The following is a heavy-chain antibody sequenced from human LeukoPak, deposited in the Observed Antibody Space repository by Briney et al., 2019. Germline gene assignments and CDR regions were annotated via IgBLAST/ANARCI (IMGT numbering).Heavy chain of an antibody. D-gene: IGHD3-22*01. CDR3: AKGNDYYDSSARWFDP. CDR1: GFTFSTYS. CDR2: ISDSGAM. J-gene: IGHJ5*02. Sequence: PGGSLRLSCAASGFTFSTYSMKWVRQAPGKGLEWVSYISDSGAMYYADSVRGRFTISRENAQNSLFLQMNSLRAEDTAVYYCAKGNDYYDSSARWFDPWGQGTLVTVSS. V-gene: IGHV3-48*01.